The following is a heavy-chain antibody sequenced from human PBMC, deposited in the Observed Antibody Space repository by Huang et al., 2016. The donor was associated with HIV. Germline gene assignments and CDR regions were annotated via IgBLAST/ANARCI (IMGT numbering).Heavy chain of an antibody. Sequence: QVQLVQSRAEVKKPGASVKVSCKVSEYTLTELSINWVRQPPGKGLEWVGGFDPESGETICAQKFQGRVTRTENTSTETAFMELSGLRPEDTAVYYCATGFDVFFDFWGQGTLVTVSS. D-gene: IGHD3-9*01. CDR1: EYTLTELS. CDR2: FDPESGET. J-gene: IGHJ4*02. CDR3: ATGFDVFFDF. V-gene: IGHV1-24*01.